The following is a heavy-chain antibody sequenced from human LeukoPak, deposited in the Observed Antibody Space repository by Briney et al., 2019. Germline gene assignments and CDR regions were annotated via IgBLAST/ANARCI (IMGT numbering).Heavy chain of an antibody. CDR3: ARGGAYCSGGSCPYNWFDP. J-gene: IGHJ5*02. D-gene: IGHD2-15*01. CDR2: ISPYNGNT. CDR1: GYTFTTYG. V-gene: IGHV1-18*01. Sequence: ASVKVSCQASGYTFTTYGITWVRQAPGQGPEWMGWISPYNGNTNYAQNFQGRVTMTTDTSTSTAYMELRSLSSDDTAVYYCARGGAYCSGGSCPYNWFDPWGQGTLVTVSS.